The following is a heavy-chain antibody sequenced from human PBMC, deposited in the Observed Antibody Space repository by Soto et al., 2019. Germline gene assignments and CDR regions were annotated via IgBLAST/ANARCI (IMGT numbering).Heavy chain of an antibody. D-gene: IGHD6-25*01. V-gene: IGHV3-33*01. J-gene: IGHJ4*02. Sequence: PGGSLRLSCAASGFTFSSYGMHWVRQAPGKGLEWVAVIWYDGSNKYYADSVKGRFTISRDNSKNTLYLQMNSLRAEDTAVYYCARDRLTVTSYYFDYWGQGTLVTVSS. CDR3: ARDRLTVTSYYFDY. CDR1: GFTFSSYG. CDR2: IWYDGSNK.